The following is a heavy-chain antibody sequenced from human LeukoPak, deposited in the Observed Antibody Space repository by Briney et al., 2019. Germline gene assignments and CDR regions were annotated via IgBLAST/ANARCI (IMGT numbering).Heavy chain of an antibody. Sequence: SVTLSLTCTVSGGSVSSGSYYWSWIRQPPGKGLEWIGYIYYSGSTNYNPSLKSRVTVSADTSKNQFSLKLSSVTAADTAVYYCARAAGGIAAFDYWGQGTLVTVSS. CDR1: GGSVSSGSYY. D-gene: IGHD6-6*01. CDR2: IYYSGST. CDR3: ARAAGGIAAFDY. V-gene: IGHV4-61*01. J-gene: IGHJ4*02.